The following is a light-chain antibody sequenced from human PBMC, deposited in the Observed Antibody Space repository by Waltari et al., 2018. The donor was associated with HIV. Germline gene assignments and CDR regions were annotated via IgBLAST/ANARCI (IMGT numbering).Light chain of an antibody. CDR3: QYSRT. V-gene: IGKV3-20*01. CDR2: GAS. CDR1: ESVSSSY. J-gene: IGKJ2*01. Sequence: EIVLTQSPGTLSLSPGERASLSCRANESVSSSYLAWYQQKPGQSTRLLISGASSRATGIPDRFIGTGSGTDFTLIISRLEREDFAVYYCQYSRTFGQGTRLEIK.